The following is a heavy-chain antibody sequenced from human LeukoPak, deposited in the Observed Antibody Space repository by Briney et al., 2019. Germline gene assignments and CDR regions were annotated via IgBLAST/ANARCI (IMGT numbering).Heavy chain of an antibody. CDR2: IRSKANSYAT. CDR3: TRHVDSSFNYMDV. CDR1: GFTFSGSA. Sequence: GGSLKLSCAASGFTFSGSAMHCVRQASGKGLEWVGRIRSKANSYATAYAASVKGRFTISRDDSKNTAYLQMNSLKTEDTAVYYCTRHVDSSFNYMDVWGKGPRSPSL. V-gene: IGHV3-73*01. J-gene: IGHJ6*03. D-gene: IGHD2-21*01.